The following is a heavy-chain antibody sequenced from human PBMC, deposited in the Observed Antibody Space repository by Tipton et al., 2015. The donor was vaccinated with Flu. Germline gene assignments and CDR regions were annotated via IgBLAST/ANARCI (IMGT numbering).Heavy chain of an antibody. CDR3: ARGSGSGTEMIFDF. J-gene: IGHJ4*02. D-gene: IGHD3-10*01. CDR2: MYASGST. Sequence: GLVKPSESLSLTCTVSGDSMNSFYWSWIRQPAGKGLEWIGRMYASGSTKYNPSLKSRVTMSVDTSKNQFSLKLTSVTAADTAVYYCARGSGSGTEMIFDFWGQGTLVTVSS. CDR1: GDSMNSFY. V-gene: IGHV4-4*07.